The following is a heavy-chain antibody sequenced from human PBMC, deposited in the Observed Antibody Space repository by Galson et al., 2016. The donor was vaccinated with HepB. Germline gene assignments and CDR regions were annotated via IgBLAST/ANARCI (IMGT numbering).Heavy chain of an antibody. CDR3: ARGSYGDYQETFDY. D-gene: IGHD4-17*01. V-gene: IGHV3-30-3*01. CDR2: ISYDGSNK. J-gene: IGHJ4*03. Sequence: SLRLSCAASGFVFSYYAIHWVRQAPGKGLEWVALISYDGSNKYYSDSVKGRFTVSRDNLKNTLYLQMKSLRPDDTAVYFCARGSYGDYQETFDYWGQGTVVTVSS. CDR1: GFVFSYYA.